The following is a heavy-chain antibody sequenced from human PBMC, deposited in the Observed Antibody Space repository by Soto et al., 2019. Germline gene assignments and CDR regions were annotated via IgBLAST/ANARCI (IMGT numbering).Heavy chain of an antibody. D-gene: IGHD3-3*01. CDR3: AKDSWAIFGVPAGEYYAMDV. CDR1: GFTFANYA. V-gene: IGHV3-23*01. CDR2: ISGSGGTT. J-gene: IGHJ6*02. Sequence: GGSLRLSCVASGFTFANYAMSWVRQAPGKGLEWVSAISGSGGTTYYSDSVKGRFTISRDNSKNTVYLQMNDLRVEDAAEYFCAKDSWAIFGVPAGEYYAMDVWGQGTTVTVSS.